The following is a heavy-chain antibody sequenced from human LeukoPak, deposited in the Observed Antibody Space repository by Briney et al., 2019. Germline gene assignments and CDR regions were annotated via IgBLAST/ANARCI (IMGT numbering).Heavy chain of an antibody. V-gene: IGHV1-8*03. D-gene: IGHD6-13*01. J-gene: IGHJ6*03. CDR1: GYTFTSYD. CDR2: MNPNSGNT. Sequence: GASVKVSCKASGYTFTSYDINWVRQATGQGLEWMGWMNPNSGNTGYAQKFQDRVTITRNTSISTAYMELSSLRSEDTAVYYGARGRTFSSSWYRSDYYYYMDVWGKGTTVTVSS. CDR3: ARGRTFSSSWYRSDYYYYMDV.